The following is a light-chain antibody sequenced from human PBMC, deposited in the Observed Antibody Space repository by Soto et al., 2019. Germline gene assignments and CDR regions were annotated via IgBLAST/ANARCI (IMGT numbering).Light chain of an antibody. CDR3: LQYDRYPFT. V-gene: IGKV1-5*03. Sequence: DIQMTQSPSTLSASIGDRVSITCRASQFINNWVAWYQQRPGKAPKVLIYRAATLQRGVPSRFSGSGSETDFTLTISSLQPDDFSTYYCLQYDRYPFTFGPGTTVDVK. CDR2: RAA. CDR1: QFINNW. J-gene: IGKJ3*01.